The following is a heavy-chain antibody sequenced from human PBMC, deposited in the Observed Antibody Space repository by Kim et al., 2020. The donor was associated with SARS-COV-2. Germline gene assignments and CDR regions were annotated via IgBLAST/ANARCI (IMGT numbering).Heavy chain of an antibody. Sequence: GGSLRLSCAASGFTFSSYAMSWVRQAPGKGLEWVSAISGSGGSTYYADSVKGRFTISRDNSKNTLYLQMNSLRAEDTAVYYCAKDFLEQQLFGYFDYWGQGTLVTVSS. D-gene: IGHD6-13*01. CDR2: ISGSGGST. CDR3: AKDFLEQQLFGYFDY. J-gene: IGHJ4*02. V-gene: IGHV3-23*01. CDR1: GFTFSSYA.